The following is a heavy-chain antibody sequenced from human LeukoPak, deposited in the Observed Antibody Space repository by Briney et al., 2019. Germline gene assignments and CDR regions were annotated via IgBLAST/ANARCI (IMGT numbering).Heavy chain of an antibody. D-gene: IGHD2-2*01. J-gene: IGHJ4*02. CDR2: IYPGDSDT. CDR1: GYSFTSYW. V-gene: IGHV5-51*01. Sequence: GGSLQISCKGSGYSFTSYWIGWVRQVPGKGLEWVGIIYPGDSDTSYSPSFQGQVTISADKSISTAYLRWSSLKASDTAMYYCARQKDQLQSSSFDYWGQGTLVTVSS. CDR3: ARQKDQLQSSSFDY.